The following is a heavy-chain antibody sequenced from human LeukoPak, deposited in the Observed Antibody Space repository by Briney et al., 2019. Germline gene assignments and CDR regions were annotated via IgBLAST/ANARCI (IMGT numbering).Heavy chain of an antibody. D-gene: IGHD2-2*01. Sequence: GGSLRLSCVGSGFIFSDHSMDWVRQAPGRGLEWVGRSTDRPNGYTTEYAASVKGRFTISRDVSKNSLYLQMDSLTTEDTAVYYSARGRAVQPRGYFDSWGQGTLVTVSS. CDR1: GFIFSDHS. V-gene: IGHV3-72*01. CDR3: ARGRAVQPRGYFDS. J-gene: IGHJ4*02. CDR2: STDRPNGYTT.